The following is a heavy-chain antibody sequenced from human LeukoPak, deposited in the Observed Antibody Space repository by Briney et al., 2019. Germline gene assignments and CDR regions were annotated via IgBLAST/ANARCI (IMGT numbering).Heavy chain of an antibody. V-gene: IGHV3-30-3*01. Sequence: GGSLRLSCAASGFTFSSYAMHWVRHAPGKGLEWVAVISYDGSNKYYADSVKGRLTISRDNSKNTLYLQMNRLRAEDTAVYYCARGTRYSSGWYEFYYYYGMDVWGQGATVTVSS. CDR2: ISYDGSNK. J-gene: IGHJ6*02. CDR3: ARGTRYSSGWYEFYYYYGMDV. D-gene: IGHD6-19*01. CDR1: GFTFSSYA.